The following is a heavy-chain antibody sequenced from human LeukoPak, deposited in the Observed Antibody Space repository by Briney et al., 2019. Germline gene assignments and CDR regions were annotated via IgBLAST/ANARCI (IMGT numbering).Heavy chain of an antibody. V-gene: IGHV3-23*01. J-gene: IGHJ3*02. CDR3: AKEPGNRYDFWSGYFLNDAFDI. CDR1: GFTFSSYA. D-gene: IGHD3-3*01. Sequence: GGSLRPSCAASGFTFSSYAMSWVPQAPGKGLEGVSAISVSGGSTYYADSVKGRFTISRDNSKNTLYLQMNSLRAEDTAVYYCAKEPGNRYDFWSGYFLNDAFDIWGQGTMVTVSS. CDR2: ISVSGGST.